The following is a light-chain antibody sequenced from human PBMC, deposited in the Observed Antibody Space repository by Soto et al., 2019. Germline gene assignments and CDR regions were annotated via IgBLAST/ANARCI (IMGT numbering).Light chain of an antibody. V-gene: IGLV1-40*01. CDR2: ADN. Sequence: QSVLTQTPSVSGAPGQKITMSCTGSSSNIGAGYDVHWYQQLPGAAPRLLIYADNNRHSGVPDRFSASNSGTSASLAITGLQGEDEAVYYCQSYDTSLSGVIFGAGTKLTVL. CDR3: QSYDTSLSGVI. CDR1: SSNIGAGYD. J-gene: IGLJ2*01.